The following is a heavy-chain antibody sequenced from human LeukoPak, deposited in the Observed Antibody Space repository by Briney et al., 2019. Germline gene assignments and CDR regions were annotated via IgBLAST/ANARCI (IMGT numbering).Heavy chain of an antibody. J-gene: IGHJ1*01. CDR1: GYTFTSYG. Sequence: ASVKVSCKASGYTFTSYGISWVRQAPGQGLEWMGWISAYNGNTNYAQKLQGRVTMTTDTSTSTAYMELSSLRSEDTAVYYCAREAAFYYDSSGYYSDAEYFQHWGQGTLVTVSS. CDR3: AREAAFYYDSSGYYSDAEYFQH. CDR2: ISAYNGNT. V-gene: IGHV1-18*01. D-gene: IGHD3-22*01.